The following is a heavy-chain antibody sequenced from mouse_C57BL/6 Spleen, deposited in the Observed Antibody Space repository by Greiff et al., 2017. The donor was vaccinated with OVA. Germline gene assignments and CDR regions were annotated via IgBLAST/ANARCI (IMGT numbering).Heavy chain of an antibody. CDR2: IDPDTGGT. V-gene: IGHV1-15*01. CDR3: TRRQYFDV. J-gene: IGHJ1*03. Sequence: QVQLKESGAELVRPGASVTLSCKASGYTFTDYEMHWVKQTPVHGLEWIGAIDPDTGGTAYNQKFKGKAILTADKSSSTAYMELRSLTSEDSAVYYCTRRQYFDVWGTGTTVTVSS. D-gene: IGHD3-2*01. CDR1: GYTFTDYE.